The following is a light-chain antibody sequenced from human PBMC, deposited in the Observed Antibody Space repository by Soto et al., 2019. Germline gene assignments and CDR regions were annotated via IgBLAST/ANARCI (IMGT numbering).Light chain of an antibody. Sequence: QSVLTQPPSASGTPGQRVTISCSGSSSNIGSNYVCWYQHFPGTAPKLLIYTNDQRPSGVPDRFSGSKSGTSASLAISGLRSEDEANYYCATWDDSLSAAWVFGGGTDVTVL. CDR2: TND. CDR1: SSNIGSNY. J-gene: IGLJ3*02. CDR3: ATWDDSLSAAWV. V-gene: IGLV1-47*01.